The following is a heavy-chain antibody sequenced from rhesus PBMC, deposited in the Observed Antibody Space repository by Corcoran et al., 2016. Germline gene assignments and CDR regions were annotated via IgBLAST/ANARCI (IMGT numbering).Heavy chain of an antibody. CDR2: IYGSGSST. J-gene: IGHJ4*01. V-gene: IGHV4-169*01. Sequence: QLQLQESGPGLVKPSETLSVTFAVSGGSISRNYWSWIRQPQGNGLEWIGRIYGSGSSTNYNPSLKSRVTRSVDTSKNQLSLKLSSVTAADTAVYYCARTGVAAAGQHFDYWGQGVLVTVSS. CDR1: GGSISRNY. CDR3: ARTGVAAAGQHFDY. D-gene: IGHD6-31*01.